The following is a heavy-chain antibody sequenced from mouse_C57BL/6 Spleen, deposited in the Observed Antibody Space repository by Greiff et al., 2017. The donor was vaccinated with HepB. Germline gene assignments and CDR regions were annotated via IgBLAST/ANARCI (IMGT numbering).Heavy chain of an antibody. J-gene: IGHJ2*01. Sequence: VHVKQSGPELVKPGASVKISCKASGYSFTDYNMNWVKQSNGKSLEWIGVINPNYGTTSYNQKFKGKATLTVDQSSSTAYMQLISLTSEDSAVYYCARWGTTVVGDYFDYWGQGTTLTVSS. D-gene: IGHD1-1*01. CDR2: INPNYGTT. CDR3: ARWGTTVVGDYFDY. V-gene: IGHV1-39*01. CDR1: GYSFTDYN.